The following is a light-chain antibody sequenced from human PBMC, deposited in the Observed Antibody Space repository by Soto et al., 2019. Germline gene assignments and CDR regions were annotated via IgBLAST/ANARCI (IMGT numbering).Light chain of an antibody. V-gene: IGLV2-14*01. CDR2: EVS. CDR3: SSYTSSSTLV. J-gene: IGLJ1*01. CDR1: SSGVGGYNY. Sequence: QSALTQPASVSGCPGQAITISCTGTSSGVGGYNYVSWYQQHPGKAPKLMIYEVSNRPSGVSNRFSGSRSGNTASLTISGLQAKDEADYYCSSYTSSSTLVFGTGTKVTVL.